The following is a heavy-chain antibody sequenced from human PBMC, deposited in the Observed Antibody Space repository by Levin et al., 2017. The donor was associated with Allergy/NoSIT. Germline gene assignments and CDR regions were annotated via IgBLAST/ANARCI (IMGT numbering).Heavy chain of an antibody. Sequence: PGGSLRLSCAASGFTFSNYNMNWVRQAPGKGLEWVSSISSSSSYIYYSDSVKGRFTISRDNAKNSLYLQMNSLRAEDTAVYYCARGGHYGDYVGYWGQGALVTVSS. D-gene: IGHD4-17*01. CDR1: GFTFSNYN. V-gene: IGHV3-21*01. J-gene: IGHJ4*02. CDR3: ARGGHYGDYVGY. CDR2: ISSSSSYI.